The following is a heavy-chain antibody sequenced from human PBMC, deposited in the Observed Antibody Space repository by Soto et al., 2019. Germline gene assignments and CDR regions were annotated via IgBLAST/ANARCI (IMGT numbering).Heavy chain of an antibody. V-gene: IGHV4-30-4*01. CDR3: ARGLYDSSGYPRAFDY. D-gene: IGHD3-22*01. J-gene: IGHJ4*02. Sequence: PSETLSLTCTVSGGSISSGDYYWSWIRQPPGKGLEWIGYIYYSGSTYYNPSLKSRVTISVDTSKNQFSLKLSSVTAADTAVYYCARGLYDSSGYPRAFDYWGQGTLVTVSS. CDR1: GGSISSGDYY. CDR2: IYYSGST.